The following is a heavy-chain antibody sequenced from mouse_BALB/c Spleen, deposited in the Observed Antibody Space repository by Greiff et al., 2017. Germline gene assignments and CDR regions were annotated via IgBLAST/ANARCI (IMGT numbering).Heavy chain of an antibody. CDR1: GFTFSSFG. CDR2: ISSGSSTI. CDR3: ARSYGNYPSYWYFGV. Sequence: EVQRVESGGGLVQPGGSRKLSCAASGFTFSSFGMHWVRQAPEKGLEWVAYISSGSSTIYYADTVKGRFTISRDNPKNTLFLQMTSLRSEDTAMYYCARSYGNYPSYWYFGVWGAGTTVTVSS. J-gene: IGHJ1*01. D-gene: IGHD2-1*01. V-gene: IGHV5-17*02.